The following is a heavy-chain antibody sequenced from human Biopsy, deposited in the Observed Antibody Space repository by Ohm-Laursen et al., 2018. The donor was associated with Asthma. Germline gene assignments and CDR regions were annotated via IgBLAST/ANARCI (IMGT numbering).Heavy chain of an antibody. CDR1: GFTFSNYG. D-gene: IGHD3-3*02. J-gene: IGHJ1*01. Sequence: SLRLSCTASGFTFSNYGMHWVRQAPGKGLDWVAVISFDGSNKNYTDSVKGRFTISRDNSRNMLHLQMNSLRAEDTAVYYCARTFHFWSPYHAEHYQLWGQGTLVTVPS. CDR2: ISFDGSNK. CDR3: ARTFHFWSPYHAEHYQL. V-gene: IGHV3-30*03.